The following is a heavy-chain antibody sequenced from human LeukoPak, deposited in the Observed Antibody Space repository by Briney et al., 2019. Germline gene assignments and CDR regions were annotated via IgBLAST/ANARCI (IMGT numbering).Heavy chain of an antibody. Sequence: SETLSLTCTASGDSITSYYRSWIRQPPGKGLEWIGYIYYIGSTNYNPSLKSRVTISADTSKNLFALKLSSVTADAAIFYCCAGSADSTGTHTLSDLVFGLWGQGTLVTVSS. D-gene: IGHD3-22*01. V-gene: IGHV4-59*01. CDR1: GDSITSYY. CDR3: AGSADSTGTHTLSDLVFGL. J-gene: IGHJ4*02. CDR2: IYYIGST.